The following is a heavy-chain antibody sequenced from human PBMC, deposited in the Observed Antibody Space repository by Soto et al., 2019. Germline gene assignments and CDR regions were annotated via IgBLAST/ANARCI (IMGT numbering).Heavy chain of an antibody. Sequence: QVQLVESGGGVVQPGRSLRLSCAASGFTFSSYGMHWVRQAPGKGLEWVAVISYDGSNKYYADSVKGRFTISRDNSKNTLDLQMNSLRAEDTAVYYCAKGVYGSGSAGFDYWGQGTLVTVSS. CDR3: AKGVYGSGSAGFDY. D-gene: IGHD3-10*01. CDR1: GFTFSSYG. V-gene: IGHV3-30*18. J-gene: IGHJ4*02. CDR2: ISYDGSNK.